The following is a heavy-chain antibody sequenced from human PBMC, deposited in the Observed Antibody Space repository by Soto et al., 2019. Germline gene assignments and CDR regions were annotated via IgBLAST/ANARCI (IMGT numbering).Heavy chain of an antibody. V-gene: IGHV4-34*01. CDR2: INHSGST. J-gene: IGHJ3*02. Sequence: LSLTCAVYGGSFSGYYWSWIRQPPGKGLEWIGEINHSGSTNYNPSLKSRVTISVDTSKNQFSLKLSSVTAADTAVYYCAAYSGTHFGDAFDIWGQGTTVTVSS. D-gene: IGHD1-26*01. CDR3: AAYSGTHFGDAFDI. CDR1: GGSFSGYY.